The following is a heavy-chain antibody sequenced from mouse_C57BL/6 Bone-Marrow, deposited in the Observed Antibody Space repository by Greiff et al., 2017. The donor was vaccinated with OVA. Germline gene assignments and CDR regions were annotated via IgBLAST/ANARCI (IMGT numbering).Heavy chain of an antibody. J-gene: IGHJ2*01. CDR1: GYTFTSYG. D-gene: IGHD1-1*01. CDR3: ARRPITTGGDYFDY. Sequence: QVQLQQPGAELVKPGASVKLSCKASGYTFTSYGMHWVKQRPGRGLEWIGRIDPNSGGTKYTEKFKSKATLTVDKPSSPAYMQLSSLTSEDSAFYYCARRPITTGGDYFDYWGQGTTLTVSS. CDR2: IDPNSGGT. V-gene: IGHV1-62-3*01.